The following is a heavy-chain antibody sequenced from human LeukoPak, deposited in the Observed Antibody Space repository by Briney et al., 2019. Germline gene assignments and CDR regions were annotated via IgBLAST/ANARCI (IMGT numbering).Heavy chain of an antibody. V-gene: IGHV4-59*01. CDR3: ARGGGDYNGSGDWFDP. D-gene: IGHD3-10*01. J-gene: IGHJ5*02. CDR2: IYYTGQT. Sequence: NPSETLSLTCTVSGDSISNYYWTWIRQPPGKGLEWIGYIYYTGQTNYNPSLESRVTISVDTSRGHFSLRLTSVTAADTAIYYCARGGGDYNGSGDWFDPWGQGTLVTVSS. CDR1: GDSISNYY.